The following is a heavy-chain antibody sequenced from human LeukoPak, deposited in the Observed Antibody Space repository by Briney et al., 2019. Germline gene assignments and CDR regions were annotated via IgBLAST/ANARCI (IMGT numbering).Heavy chain of an antibody. Sequence: GESLKISCKASGYSFTSYWIAWVRQMPGKGLEWMGIVYPGDSDTRYSPSFQGQVTISVDKSLSTAYLQWNSLKASDTAMFYCARRGYCSGDGCFSHAFDIWGQGTVVTVSS. CDR1: GYSFTSYW. CDR3: ARRGYCSGDGCFSHAFDI. CDR2: VYPGDSDT. V-gene: IGHV5-51*01. D-gene: IGHD2-15*01. J-gene: IGHJ3*02.